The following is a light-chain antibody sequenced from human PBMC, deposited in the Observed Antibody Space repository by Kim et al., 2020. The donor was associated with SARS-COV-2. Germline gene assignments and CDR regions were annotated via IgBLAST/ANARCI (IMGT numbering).Light chain of an antibody. J-gene: IGLJ1*01. Sequence: QSVLTQPASVSGSPGQSITISCTGTSSDIGGYNYVSWYQQYPGKAPKLLIYDVTKRPSGVSNRFSGSKSGITASLTISGLQAEDEADYYCSSSASSSTYVFGIGTKVTVL. V-gene: IGLV2-14*01. CDR2: DVT. CDR3: SSSASSSTYV. CDR1: SSDIGGYNY.